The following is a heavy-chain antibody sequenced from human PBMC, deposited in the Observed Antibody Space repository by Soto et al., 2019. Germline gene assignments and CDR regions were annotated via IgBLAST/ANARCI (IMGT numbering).Heavy chain of an antibody. CDR1: GFTFSNAW. J-gene: IGHJ4*02. Sequence: GGSLRLSCAASGFTFSNAWMSWVRQALGKGLEWVGRIKSKTDGGTTDYAAPVKGRFTISRDDSKNTLYLQMNSLKTEDTAVYYCTTGYYYDSSGYPFYWGQGTLVTVSS. CDR2: IKSKTDGGTT. D-gene: IGHD3-22*01. V-gene: IGHV3-15*01. CDR3: TTGYYYDSSGYPFY.